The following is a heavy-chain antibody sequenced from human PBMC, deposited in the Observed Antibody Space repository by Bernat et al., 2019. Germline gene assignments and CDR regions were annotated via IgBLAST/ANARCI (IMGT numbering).Heavy chain of an antibody. CDR1: GFTFSNYG. D-gene: IGHD5-12*01. J-gene: IGHJ3*02. V-gene: IGHV3-21*05. CDR2: ISSSSSYI. CDR3: ARDRTVATILTDAFDI. Sequence: EVQLVESGGGLVQPGGSLRLSCAASGFTFSNYGMNWVRQAPGKGLEWVSYISSSSSYIYYADSVKGRFTISRDNAKNSLYLQMNSLRAEDTAVYYCARDRTVATILTDAFDIWGQGTMVTVSS.